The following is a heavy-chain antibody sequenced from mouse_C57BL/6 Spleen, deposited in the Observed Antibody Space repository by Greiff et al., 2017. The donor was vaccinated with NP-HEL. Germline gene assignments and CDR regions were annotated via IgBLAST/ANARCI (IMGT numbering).Heavy chain of an antibody. CDR2: IRNKANGYTT. J-gene: IGHJ2*01. Sequence: EVQLMESGGGLVQPGGSLSLSCAASGFTFTDYYMSWVRQPPGKALEWLGFIRNKANGYTTEYSASVKGRFTISRDNSQSILYLQMNALRAEDSATYYCARGDYGSSYYFDYWGQGTTLTVSS. D-gene: IGHD1-1*01. V-gene: IGHV7-3*01. CDR1: GFTFTDYY. CDR3: ARGDYGSSYYFDY.